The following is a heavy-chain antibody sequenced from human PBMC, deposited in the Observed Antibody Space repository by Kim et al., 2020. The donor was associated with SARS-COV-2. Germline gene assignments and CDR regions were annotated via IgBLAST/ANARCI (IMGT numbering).Heavy chain of an antibody. D-gene: IGHD2-8*01. CDR1: GASISSHY. V-gene: IGHV4-59*08. Sequence: SETLSLTCTVSGASISSHYWTWIRQPPGKGLEWIGYIFHTGSTNYNPSLKSRITMSVDTSKNQFSLKLTSVIAADTVVYYCARHVSSYWYFDLWGRGTL. J-gene: IGHJ2*01. CDR2: IFHTGST. CDR3: ARHVSSYWYFDL.